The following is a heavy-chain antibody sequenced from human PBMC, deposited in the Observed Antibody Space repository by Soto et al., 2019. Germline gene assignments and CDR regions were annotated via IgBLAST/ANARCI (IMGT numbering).Heavy chain of an antibody. Sequence: QVQLVESGGGVVQPGRSLRLSCAASGFTFRSYGMHWVRQAPGKGLEWVAVIWYDGSNKYYADSVKGRFTISRDNSKNTLYLQMNSLRAEDTAVYYCAREGNQLQDYWGQGTLVTVSS. CDR2: IWYDGSNK. D-gene: IGHD2-2*01. CDR3: AREGNQLQDY. CDR1: GFTFRSYG. V-gene: IGHV3-33*01. J-gene: IGHJ4*02.